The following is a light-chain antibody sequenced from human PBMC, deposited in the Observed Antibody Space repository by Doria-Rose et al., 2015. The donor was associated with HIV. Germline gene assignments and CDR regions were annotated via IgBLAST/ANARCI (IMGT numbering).Light chain of an antibody. CDR2: DAS. CDR1: QRVKSSY. CDR3: QQYGTSRGT. V-gene: IGKV3-20*01. Sequence: LTQSPGTLSLSPGERATLSCRASQRVKSSYLAWYQQKPGQAPRLLIYDASTMATGIPDRFSGSGSGTDFTLTISRLEPEDVAVYYCQQYGTSRGTFGQGTRLEIK. J-gene: IGKJ5*01.